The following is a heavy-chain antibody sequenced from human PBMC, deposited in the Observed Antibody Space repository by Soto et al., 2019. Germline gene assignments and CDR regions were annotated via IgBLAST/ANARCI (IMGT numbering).Heavy chain of an antibody. CDR3: AHLFSTAYFDY. D-gene: IGHD3-10*02. J-gene: IGHJ4*02. Sequence: SGPTLVNPPQTLTLTCTFSGFSLSPSGVGVGWTRQPPGKALEWLALIYWDDDKRYSPSLKRRLTIPKDTSKNQVVLTMTNVDPVYTATYNCAHLFSTAYFDYWGQGTLVTVSS. CDR2: IYWDDDK. CDR1: GFSLSPSGVG. V-gene: IGHV2-5*02.